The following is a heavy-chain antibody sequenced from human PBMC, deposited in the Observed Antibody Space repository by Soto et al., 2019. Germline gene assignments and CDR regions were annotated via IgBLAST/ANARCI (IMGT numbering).Heavy chain of an antibody. V-gene: IGHV3-74*01. J-gene: IGHJ4*02. Sequence: EVQLVESGGGLVQPGGSLRLSCAGSGFTFSSYWMHRVRQTPGEGLVWVSRISPDGSKTSYADSVRGRFTISRDNAENTLYLQMNSLRAEDTAVYYCARVGQGQYYFDHWGQGILVTVSS. CDR3: ARVGQGQYYFDH. CDR2: ISPDGSKT. CDR1: GFTFSSYW.